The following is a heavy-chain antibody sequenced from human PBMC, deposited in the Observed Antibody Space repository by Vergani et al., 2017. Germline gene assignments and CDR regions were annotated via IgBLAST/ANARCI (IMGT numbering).Heavy chain of an antibody. V-gene: IGHV3-9*01. J-gene: IGHJ4*02. CDR3: VKDSGYCSSTSCYTGTLPDY. Sequence: EVQLVESGGGLVQPGRSLRLSCAASGFTFDDYAMHWVRQAPGKGLEWVSGISWNSGSIGYADSVKGRFTISRDNAKNSLYLQMSSLRAEDTAVYYCVKDSGYCSSTSCYTGTLPDYWGQGTLVTVSS. CDR1: GFTFDDYA. D-gene: IGHD2-2*02. CDR2: ISWNSGSI.